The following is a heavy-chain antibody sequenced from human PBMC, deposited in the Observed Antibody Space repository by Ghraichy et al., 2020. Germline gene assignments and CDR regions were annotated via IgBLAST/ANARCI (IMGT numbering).Heavy chain of an antibody. Sequence: GGSLRLSCAASGFTFSSYSMNWVRQAPGKGLEWVSYISSSSSTIYYADSVKGRFTISRDNAKNSLYLQMNSLRDEDTAVYYCARDREVVTPGYFDYWGQGTLVTVSS. CDR2: ISSSSSTI. D-gene: IGHD4-23*01. J-gene: IGHJ4*02. CDR3: ARDREVVTPGYFDY. CDR1: GFTFSSYS. V-gene: IGHV3-48*02.